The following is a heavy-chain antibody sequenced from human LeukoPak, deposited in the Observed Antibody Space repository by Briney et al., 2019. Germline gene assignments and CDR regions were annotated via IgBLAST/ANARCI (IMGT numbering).Heavy chain of an antibody. V-gene: IGHV1-2*02. CDR1: GFIFRDYF. D-gene: IGHD3-10*01. J-gene: IGHJ4*02. Sequence: GASVKVSCKASGFIFRDYFIDWVRQAPGQELEWMGWINPNTGGTNYAQKFQGRVTMTRDTSITTVYMELSRLRSDDTAVYYCARGGGWFEYYFDYWGQGTLVTVSS. CDR3: ARGGGWFEYYFDY. CDR2: INPNTGGT.